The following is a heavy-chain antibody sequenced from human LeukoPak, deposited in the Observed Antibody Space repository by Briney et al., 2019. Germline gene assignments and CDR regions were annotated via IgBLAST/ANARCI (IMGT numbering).Heavy chain of an antibody. J-gene: IGHJ4*02. V-gene: IGHV1-18*01. CDR1: AYTFTNFG. Sequence: ASVKASCKASAYTFTNFGIAWGRPAPGQGLEWMGWISAYNGNTNDAQKLQGRVTMTTDTTTSTAYMELRSLRSDDTAVYYCARDVLPSHYFDYWGQGTLVTVSS. CDR2: ISAYNGNT. CDR3: ARDVLPSHYFDY.